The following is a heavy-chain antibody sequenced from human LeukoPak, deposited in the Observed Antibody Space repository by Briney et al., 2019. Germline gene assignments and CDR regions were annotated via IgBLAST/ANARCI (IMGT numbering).Heavy chain of an antibody. CDR1: GGSVSSHTYY. CDR3: ARKTYSSGWRVPIDS. J-gene: IGHJ4*02. D-gene: IGHD6-19*01. CDR2: MHYIGSI. V-gene: IGHV4-39*01. Sequence: PSETLSPTCTVSGGSVSSHTYYWGWLRQPPGTGLEWPGSMHYIGSIYYNPSLKSRVTISIDTSKNQFSLNLSSVTAADTAVYYCARKTYSSGWRVPIDSGGRGTLSPSPQ.